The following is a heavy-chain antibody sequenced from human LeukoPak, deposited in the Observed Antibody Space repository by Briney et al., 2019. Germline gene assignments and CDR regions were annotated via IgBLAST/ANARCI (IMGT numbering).Heavy chain of an antibody. CDR3: ARGYYDSSGYYPFDY. V-gene: IGHV1-46*01. D-gene: IGHD3-22*01. Sequence: GASVKVSCKASGYTFTSYYMHWVRQAPGQGLEWMGIINPSGGSTSYAQKFQGRVTMTRNTSISTAYMELSSLRSEDTAVYYCARGYYDSSGYYPFDYWGQGTLVTVSS. CDR1: GYTFTSYY. J-gene: IGHJ4*02. CDR2: INPSGGST.